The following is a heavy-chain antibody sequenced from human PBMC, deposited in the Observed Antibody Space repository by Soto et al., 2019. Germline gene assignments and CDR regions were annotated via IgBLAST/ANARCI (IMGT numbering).Heavy chain of an antibody. Sequence: SETLSLTCTVSGGSISSYYWSWIRQPAGKGLEWIGRIYTSGSTNYNPSLKSRVTMSVDTSKNQFSLKLSSVTAADTAVYYCARDRRYSSGWGPYYYYGMDVWGQGTTVTVYS. D-gene: IGHD6-19*01. CDR1: GGSISSYY. V-gene: IGHV4-4*07. CDR2: IYTSGST. J-gene: IGHJ6*02. CDR3: ARDRRYSSGWGPYYYYGMDV.